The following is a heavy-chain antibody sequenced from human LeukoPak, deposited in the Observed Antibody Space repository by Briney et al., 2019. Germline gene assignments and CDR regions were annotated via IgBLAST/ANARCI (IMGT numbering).Heavy chain of an antibody. V-gene: IGHV1-2*02. Sequence: ASVKVSCKASGYTFTGYYMHWVRQAPGQGLEWMGWINPNSGGTNYAQKFQGRVTMTRDTSISTAYMELSRLRSDDTAVYYCARVYTTVVTVGYWGQGTLVTVSS. CDR2: INPNSGGT. CDR1: GYTFTGYY. J-gene: IGHJ4*02. CDR3: ARVYTTVVTVGY. D-gene: IGHD4-23*01.